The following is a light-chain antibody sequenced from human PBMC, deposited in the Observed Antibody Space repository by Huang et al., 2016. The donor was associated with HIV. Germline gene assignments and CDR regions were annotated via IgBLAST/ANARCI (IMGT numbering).Light chain of an antibody. Sequence: DIVMTQTPLSLSVTPGQPASISCKSIQSLLHSDGKTYLYWYLQKPGQSPQLLIYEVSSRLSGVPDRFSGSGSGTDFTLKISRVEAEDVGVYYCMQSIHLSITFGQGTRLEIK. CDR3: MQSIHLSIT. V-gene: IGKV2-29*03. CDR1: QSLLHSDGKTY. CDR2: EVS. J-gene: IGKJ5*01.